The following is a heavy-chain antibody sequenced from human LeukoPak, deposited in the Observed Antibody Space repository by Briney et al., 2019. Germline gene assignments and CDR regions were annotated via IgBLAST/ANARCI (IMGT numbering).Heavy chain of an antibody. J-gene: IGHJ4*02. CDR2: IYSGDIT. Sequence: GGSLRLSCVVSGFTVSSKYMSWVRQAPGKGLEWVSVIYSGDITYYADSVKGRFTISRDNSKNTLYLQMNSLRAEDTAVYYCAKDEYYDILTGGFDYWGQGTLVTVSS. V-gene: IGHV3-66*01. D-gene: IGHD3-9*01. CDR3: AKDEYYDILTGGFDY. CDR1: GFTVSSKY.